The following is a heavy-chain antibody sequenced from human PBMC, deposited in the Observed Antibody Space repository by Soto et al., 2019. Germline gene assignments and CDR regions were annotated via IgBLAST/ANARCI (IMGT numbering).Heavy chain of an antibody. J-gene: IGHJ4*02. V-gene: IGHV3-23*01. Sequence: EVQLLESGGDLVQPGGSLRLSCAASGFTFSNYVVSWVRQAPGKGLEWVSSISTGGSTYYADSVKDRFTVSRDNSKNTLYLQMNSMRPEDTAVYYCAKAITGTTLFDYWGQGTLVTVSS. CDR1: GFTFSNYV. D-gene: IGHD1-20*01. CDR3: AKAITGTTLFDY. CDR2: ISTGGST.